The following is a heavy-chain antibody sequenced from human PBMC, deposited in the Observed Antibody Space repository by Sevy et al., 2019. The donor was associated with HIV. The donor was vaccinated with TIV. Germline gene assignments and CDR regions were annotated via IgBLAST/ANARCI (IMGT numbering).Heavy chain of an antibody. D-gene: IGHD3-10*01. Sequence: GGSLRLSYVGSGITFSYYSMNWVRQAPGKGLEWVSSISSSSSNIYYADSVKGRFTISRDNAKKSLYLQMNSLRAEDTAVYYCARDRDGSGSSGGYGMDVWGQGTTVTVSS. CDR1: GITFSYYS. J-gene: IGHJ6*02. CDR3: ARDRDGSGSSGGYGMDV. V-gene: IGHV3-21*01. CDR2: ISSSSSNI.